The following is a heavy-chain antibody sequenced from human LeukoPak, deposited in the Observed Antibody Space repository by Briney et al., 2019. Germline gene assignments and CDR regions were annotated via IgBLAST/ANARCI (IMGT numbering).Heavy chain of an antibody. V-gene: IGHV4-30-4*01. J-gene: IGHJ5*02. CDR3: AVLSGYYPTKWFDP. CDR1: GGSISSGDYY. Sequence: SETLSLTCTVSGGSISSGDYYWSWIRQPPGKGLEWIGYIYYSGSTYYNPSLKSRVTISVDTSKNQFSLKLSSVTAADTAVYSCAVLSGYYPTKWFDPWGQGNLVTVSS. D-gene: IGHD3-22*01. CDR2: IYYSGST.